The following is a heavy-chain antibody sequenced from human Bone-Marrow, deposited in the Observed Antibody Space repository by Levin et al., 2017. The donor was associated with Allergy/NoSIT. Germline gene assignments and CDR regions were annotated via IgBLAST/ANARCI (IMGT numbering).Heavy chain of an antibody. Sequence: GGSLRLSCAASGFKFDDYGLNWVCQSPGKGLEWVSGINWSGGFTGYADSVKGRFTIFRDNSKNILFLQMDSLRVEDTALYYCARVSVTDGDFNYGLDVWGQGTAVTVSS. CDR3: ARVSVTDGDFNYGLDV. J-gene: IGHJ6*02. CDR2: INWSGGFT. V-gene: IGHV3-20*04. CDR1: GFKFDDYG. D-gene: IGHD3-10*01.